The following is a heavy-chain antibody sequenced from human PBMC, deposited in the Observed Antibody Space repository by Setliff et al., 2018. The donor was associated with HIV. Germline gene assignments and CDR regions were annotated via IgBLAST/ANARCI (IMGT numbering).Heavy chain of an antibody. V-gene: IGHV1-8*01. Sequence: VKVSCKASGSTFSTYDINWVRQAPGQGPEWMGWMNPNSGKTGDAPKLQGRVTMTRNTSISTAYMELSSLRSDDTAVYYWGSRWSRVPYYGMDVWGQGTTVTVS. CDR2: MNPNSGKT. CDR3: GSRWSRVPYYGMDV. CDR1: GSTFSTYD. D-gene: IGHD6-13*01. J-gene: IGHJ6*02.